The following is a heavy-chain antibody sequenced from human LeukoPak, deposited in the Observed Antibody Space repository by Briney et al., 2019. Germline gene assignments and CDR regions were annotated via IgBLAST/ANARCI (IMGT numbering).Heavy chain of an antibody. V-gene: IGHV3-23*01. Sequence: GESLRLSCAASGFTFSSYVMSWVRQAPGKGLEWVSVISGSGDSTYYADSVKGRFTVSRDNSKNTLYLQMNSLGAEDTAVYYCAKRSGSYYWGFDYWGQGTLVTVSS. D-gene: IGHD3-10*01. CDR3: AKRSGSYYWGFDY. CDR2: ISGSGDST. CDR1: GFTFSSYV. J-gene: IGHJ4*02.